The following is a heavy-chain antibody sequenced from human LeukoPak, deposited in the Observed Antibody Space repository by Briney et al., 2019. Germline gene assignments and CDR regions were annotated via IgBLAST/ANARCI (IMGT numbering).Heavy chain of an antibody. V-gene: IGHV1-18*01. J-gene: IGHJ4*02. D-gene: IGHD6-6*01. CDR1: GYTFTSYG. Sequence: ASVKVSCKASGYTFTSYGISWVRQAPGQGLEWMGWISAYNGNTNYAQKLQGRVTMTTDTSTSTAYMELSRLRSDDTAVYYCATTAKGAALDYWGQGTLVTVSS. CDR2: ISAYNGNT. CDR3: ATTAKGAALDY.